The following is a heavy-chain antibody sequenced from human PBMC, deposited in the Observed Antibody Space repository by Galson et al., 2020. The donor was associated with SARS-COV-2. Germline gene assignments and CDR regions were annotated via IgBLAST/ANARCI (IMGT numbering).Heavy chain of an antibody. J-gene: IGHJ4*02. CDR2: VNSAGNST. V-gene: IGHV3-64D*08. CDR1: GFPFSGYA. Sequence: GESLKISCSASGFPFSGYAMHWVRQAPGKGLQYVATVNSAGNSTYYADSMKGRVTVSRDNSKNTLYLHLTNLRPEDTAVYYCAKDNPYSSGSYLGGIDHWGQGTLVTVAS. D-gene: IGHD6-19*01. CDR3: AKDNPYSSGSYLGGIDH.